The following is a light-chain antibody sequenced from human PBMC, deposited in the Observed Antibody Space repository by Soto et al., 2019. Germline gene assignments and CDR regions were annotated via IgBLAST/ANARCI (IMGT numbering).Light chain of an antibody. CDR3: CSYAGGSTVV. V-gene: IGLV2-23*01. J-gene: IGLJ2*01. CDR1: SSDVGFYNL. Sequence: QSALTQPASVSGSPGQSITISCTGTSSDVGFYNLVSWYQQHPGKVPKVMIYEDNKRPSGVSNRFSGSKSGNTASLTISGLQADDEADYFCCSYAGGSTVVFGGGTELTVL. CDR2: EDN.